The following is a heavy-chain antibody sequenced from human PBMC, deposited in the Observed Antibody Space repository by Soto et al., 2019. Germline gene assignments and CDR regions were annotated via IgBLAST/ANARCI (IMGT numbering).Heavy chain of an antibody. V-gene: IGHV1-18*04. Sequence: QVQLVQSGAEVKKPGASVKVSCKASGYTFTSYGISWVRQAPGQGLEWMGWISAYNGNTNYAQKLQGRVTMTTDTTTSTAYMELRRLRSDDTAVYYCARGLIVVDSYYYYGMDVWGQGTTVTVSS. CDR2: ISAYNGNT. J-gene: IGHJ6*02. D-gene: IGHD3-22*01. CDR3: ARGLIVVDSYYYYGMDV. CDR1: GYTFTSYG.